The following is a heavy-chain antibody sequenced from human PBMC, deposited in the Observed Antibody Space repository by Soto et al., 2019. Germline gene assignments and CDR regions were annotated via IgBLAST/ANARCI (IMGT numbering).Heavy chain of an antibody. V-gene: IGHV3-23*01. CDR1: GFTFSSYA. J-gene: IGHJ6*04. CDR2: ISGSGGST. Sequence: PGGSLRLSCAASGFTFSSYAMSWVRQAPGKGLEWVSAISGSGGSTYYADSVKGRFTISRDNSKNTLYLQMNSLRAEDTAVYYCAKVAYDFWSGYPPDGVWGKGTTVTVSS. D-gene: IGHD3-3*01. CDR3: AKVAYDFWSGYPPDGV.